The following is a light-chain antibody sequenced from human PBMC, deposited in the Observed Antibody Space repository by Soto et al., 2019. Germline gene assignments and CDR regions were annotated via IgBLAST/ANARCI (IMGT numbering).Light chain of an antibody. CDR2: ESS. CDR3: QQSYNNPPWT. Sequence: DIQMTQSPYSLSASVGDRVTITCRASQRIATYLNWYQHKPGKAPKLLIYESSKLQTGVPSRFSGSGSGTDFTLTISSLQPEDFATYYCQQSYNNPPWTFGQGTKVEIQ. V-gene: IGKV1-39*01. J-gene: IGKJ1*01. CDR1: QRIATY.